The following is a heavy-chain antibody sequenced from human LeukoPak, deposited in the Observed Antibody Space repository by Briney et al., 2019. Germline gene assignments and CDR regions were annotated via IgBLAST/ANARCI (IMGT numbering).Heavy chain of an antibody. V-gene: IGHV4-61*02. CDR2: IYTRGST. J-gene: IGHJ4*02. Sequence: SETLSLTCTVSGDSITSGSYYWSWIRQPAGKGLEWIGRIYTRGSTNYNPSLRSRVTISVDTSKNQFSLKLSSVTAADTAVYYCASLPSSGWIDYWGQGTLVTVSS. D-gene: IGHD6-19*01. CDR1: GDSITSGSYY. CDR3: ASLPSSGWIDY.